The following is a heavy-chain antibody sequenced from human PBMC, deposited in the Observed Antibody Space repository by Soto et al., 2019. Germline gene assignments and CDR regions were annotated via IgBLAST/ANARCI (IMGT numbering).Heavy chain of an antibody. CDR2: IFPADSDT. D-gene: IGHD2-15*01. CDR1: GYSFSNYW. Sequence: GESLKISCKGSGYSFSNYWIAWVRQMPGKGLEWMGIIFPADSDTKYSPSFQGQVTISADKSISTAYLQWSSLKASDTAMYYCASPVVVPSTMNYFDYWGQGSLVTVSS. V-gene: IGHV5-51*01. J-gene: IGHJ4*02. CDR3: ASPVVVPSTMNYFDY.